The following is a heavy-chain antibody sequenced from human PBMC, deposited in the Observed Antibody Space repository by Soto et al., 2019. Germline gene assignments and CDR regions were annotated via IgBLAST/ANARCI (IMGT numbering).Heavy chain of an antibody. D-gene: IGHD4-17*01. V-gene: IGHV5-51*01. CDR3: ARGLMTSVTPAFDY. J-gene: IGHJ4*02. Sequence: EESLKISCRSSGYRFSSYWIAWVRQMPGKGLEWMGIIDPRDSDSRYSPSFQGQVTISADKSISTAYLQWSSLKTSDTAIYYCARGLMTSVTPAFDYWGQGTLVTVSS. CDR1: GYRFSSYW. CDR2: IDPRDSDS.